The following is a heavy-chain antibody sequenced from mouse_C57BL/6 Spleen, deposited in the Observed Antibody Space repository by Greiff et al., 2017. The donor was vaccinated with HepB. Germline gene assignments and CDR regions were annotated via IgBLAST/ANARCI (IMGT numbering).Heavy chain of an antibody. V-gene: IGHV1-55*01. CDR1: GYTFTSYW. D-gene: IGHD1-1*01. CDR2: IYPGSGST. CDR3: AKPYYYGSSLDY. Sequence: QVHVKQPGAELVKPGASVKMSCKASGYTFTSYWITWVKQRPGQGLEWIGDIYPGSGSTNYNEKFKSKATLTVDTSSSTAYMQLSSLTSEDSAVYYCAKPYYYGSSLDYWGQGTTLTVSS. J-gene: IGHJ2*01.